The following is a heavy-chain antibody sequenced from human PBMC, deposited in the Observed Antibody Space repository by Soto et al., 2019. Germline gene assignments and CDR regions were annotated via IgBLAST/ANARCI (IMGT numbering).Heavy chain of an antibody. J-gene: IGHJ4*02. CDR3: ARDWYMDY. CDR1: GFTFSNHW. D-gene: IGHD1-20*01. V-gene: IGHV3-7*04. Sequence: VQLVESGGGLVQPGESLRLSCAASGFTFSNHWINWIRQTPGRGLEWLAVIKQDGSEKYYVESVKGRFTVSRDNAMNSAYLQMNSLRVDDTAVYYCARDWYMDYWGQGTLVTVSS. CDR2: IKQDGSEK.